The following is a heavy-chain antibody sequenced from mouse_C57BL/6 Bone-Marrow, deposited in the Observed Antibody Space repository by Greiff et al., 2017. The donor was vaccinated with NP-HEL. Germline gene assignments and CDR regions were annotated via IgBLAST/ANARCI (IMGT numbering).Heavy chain of an antibody. V-gene: IGHV3-6*01. CDR3: ARGGLFITTVVAPDY. CDR2: ISYDGSN. J-gene: IGHJ2*01. Sequence: EVHLVESGPGLVKPSQSLSLTCSVTGYSITSGYYWNWIRQFPGNKLEWMGYISYDGSNNYNPSLKNRISITRDTSKNQFFLKLNSVTTEDTATYYCARGGLFITTVVAPDYWGQGTTLTVSS. CDR1: GYSITSGYY. D-gene: IGHD1-1*01.